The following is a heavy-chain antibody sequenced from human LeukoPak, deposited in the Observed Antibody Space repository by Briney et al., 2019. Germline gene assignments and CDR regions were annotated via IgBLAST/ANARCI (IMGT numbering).Heavy chain of an antibody. V-gene: IGHV3-23*01. CDR2: ISGSGGST. Sequence: GGSLRLSCAASGFTVSSNYMNWVRQAPGKGLEWVSAISGSGGSTYYADSVKGRFTISRDNSKNTLYLQMNSLRAEDTAVYYCARRVDCSSTSCYTWWFDPWGQGTLVTVSS. CDR3: ARRVDCSSTSCYTWWFDP. J-gene: IGHJ5*02. D-gene: IGHD2-2*02. CDR1: GFTVSSNY.